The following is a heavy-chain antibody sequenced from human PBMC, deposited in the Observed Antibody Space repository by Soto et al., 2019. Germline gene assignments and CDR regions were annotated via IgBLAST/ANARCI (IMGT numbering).Heavy chain of an antibody. J-gene: IGHJ3*02. CDR2: IIPILGIA. D-gene: IGHD2-2*01. CDR3: ARLYSSSTSCYEGAFDI. Sequence: HVQLVQSGAEVKKPGSSVKVSCKASGGTFSSYTISWVRQAPGQGLEWMGRIIPILGIANYAQKFQGRVTITADKSTSTAYMELSSLRSEDTAVYYCARLYSSSTSCYEGAFDIWGQGTMVTVSS. V-gene: IGHV1-69*02. CDR1: GGTFSSYT.